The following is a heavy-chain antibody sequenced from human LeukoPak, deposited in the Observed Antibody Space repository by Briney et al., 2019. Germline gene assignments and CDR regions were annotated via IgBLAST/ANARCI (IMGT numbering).Heavy chain of an antibody. V-gene: IGHV3-7*03. Sequence: GGSLRLSCATSGFTFNNYWMSWVRQAPGRGLEWVANINQDGSKKDYVDSVKGRFTLSRDNAKNSLYLHINSLRAEDSGVYYCARDRVAVAGAGYYFGYWGPGTLVTVSS. D-gene: IGHD6-19*01. CDR2: INQDGSKK. J-gene: IGHJ4*02. CDR3: ARDRVAVAGAGYYFGY. CDR1: GFTFNNYW.